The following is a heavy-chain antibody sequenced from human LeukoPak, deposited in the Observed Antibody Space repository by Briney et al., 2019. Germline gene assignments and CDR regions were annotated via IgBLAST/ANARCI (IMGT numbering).Heavy chain of an antibody. CDR1: GGSISGGGYY. Sequence: SQTLSLTCAVSGGSISGGGYYWSWIRQHPGKGLEWIGYIYYSGSTYYNPSLKSRVTISVDTSKNQFSLKLSSVTAADTAVYYCARTFATIFGVVQYYFDYWGQGTLVTVSS. D-gene: IGHD3-3*01. CDR2: IYYSGST. CDR3: ARTFATIFGVVQYYFDY. J-gene: IGHJ4*02. V-gene: IGHV4-31*11.